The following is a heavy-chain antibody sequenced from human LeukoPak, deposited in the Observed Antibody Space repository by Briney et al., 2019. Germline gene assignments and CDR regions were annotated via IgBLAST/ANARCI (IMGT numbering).Heavy chain of an antibody. CDR2: ISWDGGST. J-gene: IGHJ4*02. D-gene: IGHD3-10*01. V-gene: IGHV3-43*01. CDR3: AKAHEFGELFWGGFDY. CDR1: GFTFDDYT. Sequence: GGSLRLSCAASGFTFDDYTMHWVRQAPGKGLEWVSLISWDGGSTYYADSVKGRFTISRDNSKNSLYLQMNSLRTEDTALYYCAKAHEFGELFWGGFDYWGQGTLVTVSS.